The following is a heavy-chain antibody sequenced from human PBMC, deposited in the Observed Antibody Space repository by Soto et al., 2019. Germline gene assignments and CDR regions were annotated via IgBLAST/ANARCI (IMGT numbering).Heavy chain of an antibody. CDR1: GYTFTYRY. J-gene: IGHJ6*02. CDR3: ASGAPSSGYYYGMDV. Sequence: QLQLVQSGAEVKKTGSSVKVSCKASGYTFTYRYLHWVRQAPGQALEWMGWITPFNGNTNYAQKFQDRVTITRDRSMSTAYMELSSLRSEDTAMYYCASGAPSSGYYYGMDVWGQGTTVTVSS. V-gene: IGHV1-45*02. D-gene: IGHD3-22*01. CDR2: ITPFNGNT.